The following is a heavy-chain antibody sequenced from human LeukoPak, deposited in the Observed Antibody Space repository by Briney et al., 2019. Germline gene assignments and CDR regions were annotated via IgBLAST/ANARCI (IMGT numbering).Heavy chain of an antibody. CDR1: GFTFSSYW. J-gene: IGHJ5*02. V-gene: IGHV3-7*01. CDR2: IKQDGSEK. CDR3: ARAPPYYDFWSGYHNWFDP. Sequence: GGSLRLSCAASGFTFSSYWMSWVRQAPGKGLEWVANIKQDGSEKYYVDSVKGRFTISRDNSKNTLYLQMNSLRAEDTAVYYCARAPPYYDFWSGYHNWFDPWGQGTLVTVSS. D-gene: IGHD3-3*01.